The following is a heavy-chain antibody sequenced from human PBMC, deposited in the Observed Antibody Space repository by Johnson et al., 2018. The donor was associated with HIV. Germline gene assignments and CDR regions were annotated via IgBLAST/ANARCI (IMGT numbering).Heavy chain of an antibody. J-gene: IGHJ3*02. D-gene: IGHD4-17*01. CDR2: IRYDGTNK. CDR3: AKGDYGDYEGSDAFDI. CDR1: GFTFSTYG. Sequence: QVQLVESGGGVVQPGGSLRLSCAASGFTFSTYGMHWVRQAPGKGLEWVAFIRYDGTNKYYAGSVKGRFTISRDNSKNMLYLQMNSRRAEDTAVYYCAKGDYGDYEGSDAFDIWGQGTMVTVSS. V-gene: IGHV3-30*02.